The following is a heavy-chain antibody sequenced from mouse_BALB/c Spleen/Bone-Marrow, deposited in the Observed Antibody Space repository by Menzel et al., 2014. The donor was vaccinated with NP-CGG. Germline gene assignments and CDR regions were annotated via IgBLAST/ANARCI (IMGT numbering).Heavy chain of an antibody. CDR1: GISITTGNYR. CDR2: IYYSGTI. D-gene: IGHD1-1*02. J-gene: IGHJ2*01. CDR3: ARYYGNYFDY. V-gene: IGHV3-5*02. Sequence: VQLQQSGPGLVKPSQTVSLTCTVTGISITTGNYRWSWIRQFPGNKLEWIGYIYYSGTITYNPSLTSRTTITRDTSXNQFFLEMNSLTAEDTATYYCARYYGNYFDYWGQDTTLTVSS.